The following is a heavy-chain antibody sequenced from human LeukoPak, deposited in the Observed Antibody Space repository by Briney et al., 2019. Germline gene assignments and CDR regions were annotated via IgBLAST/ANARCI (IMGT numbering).Heavy chain of an antibody. CDR1: GFTFSSYA. CDR3: AREYYYDSSGRPPLDY. Sequence: PGGSLRLSCAASGFTFSSYAMSWVRQAPGKGLEWVSAISGSGGSTYYADSVKGRFTISRDNSKNTLYLQMNSLRAEDTAVYYCAREYYYDSSGRPPLDYWGQGTLVTVSS. D-gene: IGHD3-22*01. J-gene: IGHJ4*02. CDR2: ISGSGGST. V-gene: IGHV3-23*01.